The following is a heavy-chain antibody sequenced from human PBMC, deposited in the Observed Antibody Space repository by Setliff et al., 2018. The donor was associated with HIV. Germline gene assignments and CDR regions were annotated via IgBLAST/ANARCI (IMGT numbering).Heavy chain of an antibody. Sequence: ASVKVSCKPSGYTFTTYGLSWVRQAPGQGLEWMGWISAYNGNTNYAQNLQGRLTMTTDTSTGTAYMELSSLRSEDTAVYYCASERIFEELGYYGMDVWGQGTTVTVSS. J-gene: IGHJ6*02. V-gene: IGHV1-18*01. D-gene: IGHD2-15*01. CDR1: GYTFTTYG. CDR3: ASERIFEELGYYGMDV. CDR2: ISAYNGNT.